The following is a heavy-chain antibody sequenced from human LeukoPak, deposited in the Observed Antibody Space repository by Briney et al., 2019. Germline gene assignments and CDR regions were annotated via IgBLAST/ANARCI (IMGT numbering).Heavy chain of an antibody. D-gene: IGHD3-22*01. J-gene: IGHJ3*01. V-gene: IGHV3-48*04. Sequence: PGGSLTLSCAASGFTFSAYSMNWVRQAPGKGLEWVSYISSSSSRTIYYADSVKGRFAISRDNAKNSLYLQMNSLRAEDAAVYYCARIAWAADSSGYYMWGQGTMVTVSS. CDR1: GFTFSAYS. CDR3: ARIAWAADSSGYYM. CDR2: ISSSSSRTI.